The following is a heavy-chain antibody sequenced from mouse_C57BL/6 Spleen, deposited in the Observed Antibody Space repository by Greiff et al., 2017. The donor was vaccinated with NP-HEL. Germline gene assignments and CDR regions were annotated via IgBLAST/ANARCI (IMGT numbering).Heavy chain of an antibody. V-gene: IGHV1-19*01. D-gene: IGHD2-5*01. J-gene: IGHJ1*03. Sequence: EVQLQQSGPVLVKPGASVKMSCKASGYTFTDYYMNWVKQSHGKSLEWIGVINPYNGGTSYNQKFKGKATLTVDKSSSTAYMELNSLTSEDSAVYYCARSYYSNPYWYFDVWGTGTTVTVSS. CDR3: ARSYYSNPYWYFDV. CDR2: INPYNGGT. CDR1: GYTFTDYY.